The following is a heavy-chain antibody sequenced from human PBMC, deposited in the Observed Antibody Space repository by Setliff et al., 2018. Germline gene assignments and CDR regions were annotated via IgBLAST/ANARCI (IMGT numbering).Heavy chain of an antibody. CDR3: ARDGGEY. V-gene: IGHV3-48*04. D-gene: IGHD3-16*01. J-gene: IGHJ4*02. CDR2: ISSSSSTI. CDR1: GFTFSSYW. Sequence: AGWSLRLSCAASGFTFSSYWMSWVRQAPGKGLEWVSYISSSSSTIYYADSVKGRFTISRDNAKNSLYLQMNSLRAEDTAVYYCARDGGEYWGQGTLVTVS.